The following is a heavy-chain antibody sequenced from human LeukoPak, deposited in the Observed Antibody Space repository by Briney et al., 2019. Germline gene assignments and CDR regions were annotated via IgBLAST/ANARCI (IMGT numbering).Heavy chain of an antibody. Sequence: PSQTLSLTCTVSGGSISSSSYYWGWIRQPPGKGLEWIGSIYYSGSTYYNPSLKSRVTISVDTSKNQFSLKLSSVTAADTAVYYCARTDVNYFDYWGQGTLVTVSS. J-gene: IGHJ4*02. CDR1: GGSISSSSYY. D-gene: IGHD3-10*02. CDR3: ARTDVNYFDY. CDR2: IYYSGST. V-gene: IGHV4-39*01.